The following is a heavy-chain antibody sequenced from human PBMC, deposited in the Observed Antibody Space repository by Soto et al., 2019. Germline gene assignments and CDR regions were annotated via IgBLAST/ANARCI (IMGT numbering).Heavy chain of an antibody. CDR3: AKDAVPYNGKWDWFDP. Sequence: DVQLLESGGGLVQPGGSLTLSCAASRFTFSDYAMSWVRQAPGKGLEWVSGIGGGADTYYADSVKGRFTISRDNSKNTLYLQMNSLRDEDTAVYYCAKDAVPYNGKWDWFDPWGKGTLVTVSS. J-gene: IGHJ5*02. CDR2: IGGGADT. V-gene: IGHV3-23*01. CDR1: RFTFSDYA. D-gene: IGHD1-26*01.